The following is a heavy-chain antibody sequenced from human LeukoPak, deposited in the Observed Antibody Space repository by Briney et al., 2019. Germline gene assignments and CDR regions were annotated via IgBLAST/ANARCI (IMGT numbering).Heavy chain of an antibody. V-gene: IGHV4-39*01. CDR1: GDSISTSNSY. Sequence: SETLSLTCTVSGDSISTSNSYWGWIRQPPGKGLEWIGSIYYSGNTYYNASLKSRVTISVDTSKNQFSLKLSSVTAADTAVYYCARPHYYGSPDYFDYWGQGTLVTVSS. CDR2: IYYSGNT. J-gene: IGHJ4*02. CDR3: ARPHYYGSPDYFDY. D-gene: IGHD3-10*01.